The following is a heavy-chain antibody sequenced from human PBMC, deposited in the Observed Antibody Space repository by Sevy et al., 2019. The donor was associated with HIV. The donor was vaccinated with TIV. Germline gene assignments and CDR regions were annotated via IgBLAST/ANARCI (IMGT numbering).Heavy chain of an antibody. J-gene: IGHJ5*02. D-gene: IGHD2-2*01. CDR1: GFTVSSYA. Sequence: GGSLRLSCAASGFTVSSYAMHWVRQAPGKGLEWVAVISYDGSNKYYADSVKGRFTISRDNSKNTLYLQMNSLRAEDTAVYYCARDNSYAAGWFDPWGQGTLVTVSS. CDR2: ISYDGSNK. V-gene: IGHV3-30-3*01. CDR3: ARDNSYAAGWFDP.